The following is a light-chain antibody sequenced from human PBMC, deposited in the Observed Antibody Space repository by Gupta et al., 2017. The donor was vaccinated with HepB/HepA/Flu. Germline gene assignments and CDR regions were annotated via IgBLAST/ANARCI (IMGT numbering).Light chain of an antibody. Sequence: EVVMTQSPLSLPVTLGQSASISCKASQSLVHTDGYIYLNWLHQRPGQSPRRLIYKVSNRDSGGPDRFSGRGSGTDFTLKSSRVEAEDVVVYYCMQGTFWRTFGQGTKVEI. V-gene: IGKV2-30*02. CDR1: QSLVHTDGYIY. J-gene: IGKJ1*01. CDR3: MQGTFWRT. CDR2: KVS.